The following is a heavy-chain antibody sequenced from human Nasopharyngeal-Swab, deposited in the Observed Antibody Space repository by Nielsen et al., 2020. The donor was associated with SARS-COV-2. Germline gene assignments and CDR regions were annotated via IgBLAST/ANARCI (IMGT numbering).Heavy chain of an antibody. CDR1: GFTFSSYS. V-gene: IGHV3-21*01. CDR3: ARFSESRMVYAPYYYYYYMDV. Sequence: GESLKISCAASGFTFSSYSMNWVRQAPGKGLEWVSSISSSSSYIYYADSVKGRFTISRDNAKNSLYLQMNSLRAEDTAVFYCARFSESRMVYAPYYYYYYMDVWGKGTTVTVSS. CDR2: ISSSSSYI. J-gene: IGHJ6*03. D-gene: IGHD2-8*01.